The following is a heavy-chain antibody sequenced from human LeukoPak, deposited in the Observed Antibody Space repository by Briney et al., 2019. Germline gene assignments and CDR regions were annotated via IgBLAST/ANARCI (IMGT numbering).Heavy chain of an antibody. CDR3: AKGDCGGTCLLIDN. V-gene: IGHV3-23*01. Sequence: PGGSLRLSCAASGFAFSTYGMSWVRQAPGKGPEWVSAISGSGAGTYYADSMKGLFTISRDNSKNTLYLQMNSLRAEDTAVYFCAKGDCGGTCLLIDNWGQGTLVTVSS. D-gene: IGHD2-15*01. J-gene: IGHJ4*02. CDR1: GFAFSTYG. CDR2: ISGSGAGT.